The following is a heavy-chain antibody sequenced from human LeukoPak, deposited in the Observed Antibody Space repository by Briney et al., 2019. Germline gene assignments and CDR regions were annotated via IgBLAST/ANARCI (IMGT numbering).Heavy chain of an antibody. J-gene: IGHJ4*02. CDR3: AKDPNGYCSSTSCPGHFDY. CDR2: ISGSGGST. CDR1: GFTFSSYA. V-gene: IGHV3-23*01. D-gene: IGHD2-2*01. Sequence: GGSLRLSCAASGFTFSSYAMSWVRQAPGKGLEWVSAISGSGGSTYYADSVKGRFTVSRDNSKNPLYLQMNSLRAEDTAVYYCAKDPNGYCSSTSCPGHFDYWGQGTLVTVSS.